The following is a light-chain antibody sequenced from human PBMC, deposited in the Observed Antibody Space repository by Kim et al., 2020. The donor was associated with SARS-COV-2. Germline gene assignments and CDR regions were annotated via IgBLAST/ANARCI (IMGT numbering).Light chain of an antibody. CDR3: QQSYKSPT. J-gene: IGKJ4*01. CDR2: VAS. V-gene: IGKV1-39*01. CDR1: QTIVKY. Sequence: SATGGDRVTITWRASQTIVKYLNWCQQKAGKAPKLLISVASTLQRGVPSRFSGGGSGTDFTLTISSLQPENFATYYCQQSYKSPTFGGGTKVDIK.